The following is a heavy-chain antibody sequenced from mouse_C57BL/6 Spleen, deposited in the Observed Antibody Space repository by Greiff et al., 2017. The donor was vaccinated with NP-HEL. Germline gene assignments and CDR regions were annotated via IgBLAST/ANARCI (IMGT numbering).Heavy chain of an antibody. J-gene: IGHJ4*01. V-gene: IGHV1-76*01. CDR2: IYPGSGNT. CDR3: ARYYYGGYYAMDY. Sequence: VQLQQSGAELVRPGASVKLSCKASGYTFPDYYINWVKQRPGQGLEWIARIYPGSGNTYYNEKFKGKATLTAEKSSSTAYMQLSSLTSEDSAVYFCARYYYGGYYAMDYWGQGTSVTVSS. D-gene: IGHD1-1*01. CDR1: GYTFPDYY.